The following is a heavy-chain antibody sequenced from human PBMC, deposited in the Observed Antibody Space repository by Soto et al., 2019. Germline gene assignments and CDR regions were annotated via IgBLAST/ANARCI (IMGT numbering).Heavy chain of an antibody. CDR1: GFTFSSYS. J-gene: IGHJ6*03. Sequence: EVQLVESGGGLVKPGGSLRLSCAASGFTFSSYSMNWVRQAPGKGLEWVSSISSSSTYIYYADSVKGRFTISRDNAKNSLYLQMNCLRAEDTAVYYCARVPGYSSSWSYYYYMDVWGKGTTVTVSS. D-gene: IGHD6-13*01. V-gene: IGHV3-21*01. CDR3: ARVPGYSSSWSYYYYMDV. CDR2: ISSSSTYI.